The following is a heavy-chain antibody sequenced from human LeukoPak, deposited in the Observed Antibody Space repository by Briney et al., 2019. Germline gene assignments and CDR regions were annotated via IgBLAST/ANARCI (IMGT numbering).Heavy chain of an antibody. D-gene: IGHD4-23*01. Sequence: SETLSLTCTVSGGSISSGYYWGWIRQPPGKGLEWIGYIYYSGSTYYNPSLKSRVTISVDTSKNQFSLKLSSVTAADTAVYYCARVATLYGGNSETDYWGQGTLVTVSS. CDR1: GGSISSGYY. J-gene: IGHJ4*02. V-gene: IGHV4-31*03. CDR2: IYYSGST. CDR3: ARVATLYGGNSETDY.